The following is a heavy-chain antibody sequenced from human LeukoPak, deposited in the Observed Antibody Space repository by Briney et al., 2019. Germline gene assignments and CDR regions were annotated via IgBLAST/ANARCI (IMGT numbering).Heavy chain of an antibody. CDR3: ARTTSFTASGYDY. D-gene: IGHD6-25*01. Sequence: GASVKVSCKASGYTFTNYHINWVRQATGQGLEWMGWINPSNGDSGFAQKFQGRVTITRDTAMTTAYMELSSLTSEDTAIYFCARTTSFTASGYDYWGQGTLVTVSS. V-gene: IGHV1-8*03. CDR2: INPSNGDS. J-gene: IGHJ4*02. CDR1: GYTFTNYH.